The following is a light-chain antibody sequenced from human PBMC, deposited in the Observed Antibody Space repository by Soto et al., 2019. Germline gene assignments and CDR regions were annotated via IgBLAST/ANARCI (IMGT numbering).Light chain of an antibody. CDR3: AAWDDSLDGVM. J-gene: IGLJ3*02. CDR2: SNN. CDR1: SSNIGSNT. Sequence: QAVVTQPPSASGTPGQRVAISCSGSSSNIGSNTVSWYQQLPGTAPKLLIYSNNQRPSGVPDRFYGSKSGASASLAISGLQSEDEAAYYCAAWDDSLDGVMFGGGTKLTVL. V-gene: IGLV1-44*01.